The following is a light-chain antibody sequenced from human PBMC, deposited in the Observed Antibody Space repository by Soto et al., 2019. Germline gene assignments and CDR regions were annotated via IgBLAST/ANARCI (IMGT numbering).Light chain of an antibody. V-gene: IGKV3-20*01. J-gene: IGKJ1*01. Sequence: EIVLTQSPGTLSLSPGERATLSCRASQSVSSSYLAWYQQKPGQAPMLLIYGASSRATGIPDRFSGSGSGTDLTLTISRLEPEDFAVYYCHQYGSSPATFGQGNKV. CDR3: HQYGSSPAT. CDR1: QSVSSSY. CDR2: GAS.